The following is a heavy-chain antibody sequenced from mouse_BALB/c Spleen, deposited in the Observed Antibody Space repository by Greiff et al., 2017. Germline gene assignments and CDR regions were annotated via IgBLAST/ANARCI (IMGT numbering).Heavy chain of an antibody. Sequence: EVMLVESGGGLVQPGGSLKLSCAASGFTFSSYGMSWVRQTPDKRLELVATINSNGGSTYYPDSVKGRFTISRDNAKNTLYLQMSSLKSEDTAMYYCARASYDGYFDYWGQGTTLTVSS. CDR3: ARASYDGYFDY. V-gene: IGHV5-6-3*01. D-gene: IGHD2-14*01. J-gene: IGHJ2*01. CDR1: GFTFSSYG. CDR2: INSNGGST.